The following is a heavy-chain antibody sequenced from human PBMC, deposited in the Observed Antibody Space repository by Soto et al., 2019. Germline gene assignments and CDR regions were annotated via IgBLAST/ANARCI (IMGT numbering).Heavy chain of an antibody. J-gene: IGHJ6*02. CDR2: TTYDGGIK. CDR3: AGALENPYFYYGLNV. D-gene: IGHD1-1*01. Sequence: GSLRLSGAASVFSFSSYGMEWVRLAPGKGLEWVAATTYDGGIKHYVDSVKARFTISRDNSKNTLYLQMNSLRVEDTATYYCAGALENPYFYYGLNVWGQGTTVTVSS. V-gene: IGHV3-30*03. CDR1: VFSFSSYG.